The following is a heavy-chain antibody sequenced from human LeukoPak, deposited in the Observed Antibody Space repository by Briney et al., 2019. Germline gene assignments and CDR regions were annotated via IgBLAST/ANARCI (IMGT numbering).Heavy chain of an antibody. CDR1: GFTFSSYD. V-gene: IGHV3-30*18. Sequence: GGCLRLSCAASGFTFSSYDMHWVRQAPGKGLEWVAVISNDGSNKYYADSVKGRFTISRDNSKNTLYLQMNSLRAEDTAVYYCAKEGNYGFDYWGQGTLVTVSS. D-gene: IGHD3-10*01. CDR2: ISNDGSNK. CDR3: AKEGNYGFDY. J-gene: IGHJ4*02.